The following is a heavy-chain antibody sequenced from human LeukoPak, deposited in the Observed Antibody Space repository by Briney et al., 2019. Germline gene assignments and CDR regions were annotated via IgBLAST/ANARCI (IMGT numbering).Heavy chain of an antibody. Sequence: HPGGSLRLPCAASGFTFSSYWMSWVRQAPGKGLEWVANIKQDGSDVDSVKGRFTISRDNAKNSLYLQMNSLRAEDTAVYYCAREALEDRLRRMDVWGQGTTVTVSS. CDR3: AREALEDRLRRMDV. V-gene: IGHV3-7*03. J-gene: IGHJ6*02. D-gene: IGHD2-15*01. CDR2: IKQDGS. CDR1: GFTFSSYW.